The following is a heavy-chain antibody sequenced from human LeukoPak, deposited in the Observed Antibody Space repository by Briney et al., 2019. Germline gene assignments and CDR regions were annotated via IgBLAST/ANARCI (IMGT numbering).Heavy chain of an antibody. CDR3: ARLYLPATRFDY. J-gene: IGHJ4*02. V-gene: IGHV4-59*08. CDR2: IFYSGST. Sequence: PSQTLSLTCTVSGDSISAYYWGWVRQPPGKALEWIGNIFYSGSTYYSPSLKSRVTISVDTSKNQFSLKLTSVTAADTAVYYCARLYLPATRFDYWGQGTLVTVSS. CDR1: GDSISAYY. D-gene: IGHD5-24*01.